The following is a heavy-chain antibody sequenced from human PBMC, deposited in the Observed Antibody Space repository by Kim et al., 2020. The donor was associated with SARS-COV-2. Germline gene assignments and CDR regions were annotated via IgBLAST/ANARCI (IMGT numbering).Heavy chain of an antibody. CDR3: AKDVNWIKYGSGSC. CDR1: GFTFSSYG. Sequence: GGSLRLSCAASGFTFSSYGMHWVRQAPGKGLEWVAVISYDGSNKYYADSVKGRFTISRDNSKNTLYLQMNSLRAEDTAVYYCAKDVNWIKYGSGSCWGQGTLVTVSS. J-gene: IGHJ4*02. V-gene: IGHV3-30*18. CDR2: ISYDGSNK. D-gene: IGHD3-10*01.